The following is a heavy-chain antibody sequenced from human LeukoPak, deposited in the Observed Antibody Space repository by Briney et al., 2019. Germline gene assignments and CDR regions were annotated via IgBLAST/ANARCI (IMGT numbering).Heavy chain of an antibody. CDR3: GRDLGYHQVGY. CDR2: IKTDGSDT. Sequence: SGGSLRLSCAAPGFTFSSYWMIWFRQPPGKGLEWVASIKTDGSDTYYVDSVKGRFTISRDNTKNSLYLHMNSLRAEDTAVYYCGRDLGYHQVGYWGQGTLVTVSS. V-gene: IGHV3-7*01. J-gene: IGHJ4*02. CDR1: GFTFSSYW. D-gene: IGHD3-16*01.